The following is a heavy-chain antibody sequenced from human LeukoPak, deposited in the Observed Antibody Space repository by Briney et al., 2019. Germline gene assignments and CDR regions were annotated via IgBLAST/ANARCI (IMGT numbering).Heavy chain of an antibody. D-gene: IGHD5-24*01. V-gene: IGHV4-39*07. J-gene: IGHJ6*03. CDR1: GGSISSSSYY. CDR3: ARTGRDGYNLDYYYYMDV. Sequence: SETLSLTCTVSGGSISSSSYYWCWIRQPPGKGLEWIGSIYYSGSTYYNPSLKSRVTISVDTSKNQFSLKLSSVTAADTAVYYCARTGRDGYNLDYYYYMDVWGKGTTVTVSS. CDR2: IYYSGST.